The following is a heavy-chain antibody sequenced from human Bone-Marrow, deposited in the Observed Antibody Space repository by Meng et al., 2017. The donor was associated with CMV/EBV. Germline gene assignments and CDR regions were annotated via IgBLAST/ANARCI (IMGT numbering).Heavy chain of an antibody. CDR3: AKWDLYYGGYKEDDY. J-gene: IGHJ4*02. CDR1: GFTFSSYA. V-gene: IGHV3-23*01. D-gene: IGHD5-12*01. CDR2: ISGSGGST. Sequence: GESLKISCAASGFTFSSYAMSWVRQAPGKGLEWVSAISGSGGSTYYADSVKGRFTISRDNSKNTLYLQMNSLRAEDTAVYYCAKWDLYYGGYKEDDYWGQGTLVTVSS.